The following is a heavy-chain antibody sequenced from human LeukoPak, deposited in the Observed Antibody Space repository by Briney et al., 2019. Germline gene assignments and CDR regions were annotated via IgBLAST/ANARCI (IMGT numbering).Heavy chain of an antibody. D-gene: IGHD2-2*01. CDR3: ARAPTGVVPAATDY. V-gene: IGHV3-48*04. CDR1: GFTFSSYW. J-gene: IGHJ4*02. CDR2: ISSSGSTI. Sequence: GGSLRLSCAASGFTFSSYWMTWIRQAPGKGLEWVSYISSSGSTIYYADSVKGRFTISRDNAKNSLYLQMNSLRAEDTAVYYCARAPTGVVPAATDYWGQGTLVTVSS.